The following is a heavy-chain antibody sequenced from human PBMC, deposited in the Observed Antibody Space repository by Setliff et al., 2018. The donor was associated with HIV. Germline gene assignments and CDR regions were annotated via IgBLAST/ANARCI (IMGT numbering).Heavy chain of an antibody. CDR2: ILDKANNYAT. D-gene: IGHD6-13*01. V-gene: IGHV3-73*01. CDR1: GFTFSGSA. J-gene: IGHJ4*02. CDR3: AQLAAADDS. Sequence: GGSLRLSCAASGFTFSGSAMHWVRQASGKGLEWVGRILDKANNYATAYAASLEGRFTISRDDSKNTLYLQMNTPRTEDTAVYYCAQLAAADDSWGQGTLVTVSS.